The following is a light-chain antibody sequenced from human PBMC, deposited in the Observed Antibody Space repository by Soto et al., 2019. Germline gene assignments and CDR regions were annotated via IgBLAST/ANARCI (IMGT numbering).Light chain of an antibody. CDR3: QQYGTSLLT. CDR2: GAS. V-gene: IGKV3-20*01. CDR1: QSVSGSY. J-gene: IGKJ4*01. Sequence: EIVLTQSPGTLSLSPGERATLSCRASQSVSGSYLAWYQQKPGQAPRLIMYGASSRATGITDRFSGSGSGTDFTLTISRLEPEDFAVYYCQQYGTSLLTFGGGTKVEIK.